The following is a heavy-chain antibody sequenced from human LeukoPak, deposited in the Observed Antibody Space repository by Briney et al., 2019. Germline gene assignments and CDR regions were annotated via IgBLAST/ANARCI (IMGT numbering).Heavy chain of an antibody. J-gene: IGHJ6*03. CDR1: GGTFISYT. V-gene: IGHV1-69*05. D-gene: IGHD3-3*01. Sequence: SVKVSCKASGGTFISYTISWVRQAPGQGLEWMGGIIPIFGTANYAQKFQGRVTITTDESTSTAYMELSSLRSEDTAVYYCARGSYYDFWSGYYFLHYYYMDVWGKGTTVTVSS. CDR3: ARGSYYDFWSGYYFLHYYYMDV. CDR2: IIPIFGTA.